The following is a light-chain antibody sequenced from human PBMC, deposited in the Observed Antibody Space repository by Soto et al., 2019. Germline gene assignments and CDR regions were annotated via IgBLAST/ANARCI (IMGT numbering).Light chain of an antibody. CDR3: QQSYSTPTIT. J-gene: IGKJ5*01. Sequence: DIQMPQSPSTLSGSVGDRVTITCRASQTISSWLAWYQQKPGKAPKLLIYAASSLQSGVPSRFSGSGSGTDFTLTISSLQPEDFATYYCQQSYSTPTITFGQGTRLEIK. V-gene: IGKV1-39*01. CDR2: AAS. CDR1: QTISSW.